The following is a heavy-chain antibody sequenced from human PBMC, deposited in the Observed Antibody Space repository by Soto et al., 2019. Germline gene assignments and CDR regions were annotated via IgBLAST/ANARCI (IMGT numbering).Heavy chain of an antibody. CDR1: GYTLTELS. CDR2: FDPEDGET. D-gene: IGHD2-15*01. J-gene: IGHJ6*02. Sequence: ASVKVSCKVSGYTLTELSMHWVRQAPGKGLEWMGGFDPEDGETIYAQKFQGRVTMTEDTSTDTAYMELSSLRSEDTAVYYCATAGGCSGGSCYPLSYYYYGMDVWGQGTTVTVSS. V-gene: IGHV1-24*01. CDR3: ATAGGCSGGSCYPLSYYYYGMDV.